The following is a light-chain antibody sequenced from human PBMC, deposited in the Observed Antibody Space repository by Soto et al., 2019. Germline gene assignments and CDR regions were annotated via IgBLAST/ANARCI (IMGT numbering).Light chain of an antibody. Sequence: QPVLTQPASVSGSPGQSITISCTGTSSDIGRYKFVSWFQQHPGKAPKLMIFEGTNRPSGVSNRFSGSKSSNTASLTISGLQAEDEAIYFCSSSTNTNTLVIFGGGTKLTVL. CDR3: SSSTNTNTLVI. J-gene: IGLJ2*01. CDR2: EGT. CDR1: SSDIGRYKF. V-gene: IGLV2-14*01.